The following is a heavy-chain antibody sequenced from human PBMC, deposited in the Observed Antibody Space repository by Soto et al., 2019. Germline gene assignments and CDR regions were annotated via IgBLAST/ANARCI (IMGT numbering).Heavy chain of an antibody. Sequence: QVQLQQWGAGLLKPSETLSLTCAVYGGSFSGYYWSWIRQPPGKGLEWIGEINHSGSTNYNPSLKSRVTISVDTSKNQFPLKLSSVTAADTAVYYCARRGCGGDCYSYYFDYWGQGTLVTVSS. D-gene: IGHD2-21*02. J-gene: IGHJ4*02. V-gene: IGHV4-34*01. CDR1: GGSFSGYY. CDR2: INHSGST. CDR3: ARRGCGGDCYSYYFDY.